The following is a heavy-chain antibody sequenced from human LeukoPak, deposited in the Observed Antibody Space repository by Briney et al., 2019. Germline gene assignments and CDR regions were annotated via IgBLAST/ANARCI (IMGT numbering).Heavy chain of an antibody. CDR2: ISGSGGTT. D-gene: IGHD2-8*01. Sequence: GGSLSLSCAASGFTFSSYVMSWVRQPPGKGMEWVSGISGSGGTTYYADSVKGRFTISRDNSKNILYLQMNNLRTEDTAVYYCAKDRCSNGIGCYYYYMDVWGKGTTVTISS. CDR1: GFTFSSYV. V-gene: IGHV3-23*01. CDR3: AKDRCSNGIGCYYYYMDV. J-gene: IGHJ6*03.